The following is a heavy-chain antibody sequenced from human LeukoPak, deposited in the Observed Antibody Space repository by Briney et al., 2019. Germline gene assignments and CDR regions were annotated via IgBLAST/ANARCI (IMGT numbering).Heavy chain of an antibody. CDR1: GFTFSSYT. D-gene: IGHD3-22*01. J-gene: IGHJ5*02. CDR2: ISTSSIYI. Sequence: PGGSLRLSCAASGFTFSSYTMNWVRQAPGKGLEWVSSISTSSIYIYYTDSLKGRFTISRDNARNSLYLQMNSLKAEDTAVYYCARDPSEYYYDSSGYYYPQGWFDPWGQGTLVTVSS. V-gene: IGHV3-21*04. CDR3: ARDPSEYYYDSSGYYYPQGWFDP.